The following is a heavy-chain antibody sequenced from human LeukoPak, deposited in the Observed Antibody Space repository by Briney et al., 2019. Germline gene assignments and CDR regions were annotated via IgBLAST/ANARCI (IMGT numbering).Heavy chain of an antibody. CDR3: ARRPVTSRPTTVTTPRSPSYFDY. D-gene: IGHD4-17*01. CDR2: INHSGST. CDR1: GGSFSGYY. V-gene: IGHV4-34*01. Sequence: KASETLSLTCAVYGGSFSGYYWSWIRQPPGKGLEWIGEINHSGSTNYNPSLKSRVTISVDTSKNQFSLKLSSVTAADTAVYYCARRPVTSRPTTVTTPRSPSYFDYWGQGTLVTVSS. J-gene: IGHJ4*02.